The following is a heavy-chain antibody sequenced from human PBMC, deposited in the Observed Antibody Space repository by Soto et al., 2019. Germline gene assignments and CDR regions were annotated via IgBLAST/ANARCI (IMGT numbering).Heavy chain of an antibody. Sequence: GGSLRLSCAASGFPCSSYSMNWVRQAPGKGLEWVSYISSSSSYIYYADSVKGRFTISRDNAKNSLYLQMNSLRAEDTAVYYCASARDSSGGPDYWGQGTLVTVSS. D-gene: IGHD6-19*01. CDR3: ASARDSSGGPDY. V-gene: IGHV3-21*01. J-gene: IGHJ4*02. CDR2: ISSSSSYI. CDR1: GFPCSSYS.